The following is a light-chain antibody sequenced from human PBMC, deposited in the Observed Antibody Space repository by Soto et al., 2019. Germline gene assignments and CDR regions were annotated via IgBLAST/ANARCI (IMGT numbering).Light chain of an antibody. Sequence: EVVLTQSPGTLSLSPGERVTLSCRASQSISSIYLAWYQQTPGQAPRLLIYATSSRATGIPDRFSGSGSGTDFTLTISRLEPEDFAVYYCQQYGDGNSPRYSFGQGTRLDIK. CDR2: ATS. CDR3: QQYGDGNSPRYS. J-gene: IGKJ2*03. V-gene: IGKV3-20*01. CDR1: QSISSIY.